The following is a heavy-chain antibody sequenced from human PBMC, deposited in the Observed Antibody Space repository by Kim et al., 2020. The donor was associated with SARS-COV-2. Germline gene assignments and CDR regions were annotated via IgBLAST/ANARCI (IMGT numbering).Heavy chain of an antibody. CDR2: INPDSGGT. J-gene: IGHJ6*02. CDR1: GYTFTGYY. D-gene: IGHD2-15*01. V-gene: IGHV1-2*02. Sequence: ASVKVSCKASGYTFTGYYMHWVRQAPGQGLEWMGWINPDSGGTNYAQKFQGRVTMTRDTSISTAYMELSRLRSDETAVYYCAGGGGSPQNLYGMDAWGQGTTVTVSS. CDR3: AGGGGSPQNLYGMDA.